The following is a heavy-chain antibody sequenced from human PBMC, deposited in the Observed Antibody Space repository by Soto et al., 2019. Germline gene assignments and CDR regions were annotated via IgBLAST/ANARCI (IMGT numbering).Heavy chain of an antibody. Sequence: EVQLLDSGGGLVQPGGSLRLSCAASGFTFSNYAMSWVRQAPGKGLDWVSTISGAGSNTYYADSVKGRFSISRDNSKNMAYLEMKNLRAKDTAVYYCAKERLARGIDYWGQGTLVTVSS. CDR1: GFTFSNYA. V-gene: IGHV3-23*01. CDR3: AKERLARGIDY. D-gene: IGHD3-10*01. CDR2: ISGAGSNT. J-gene: IGHJ4*02.